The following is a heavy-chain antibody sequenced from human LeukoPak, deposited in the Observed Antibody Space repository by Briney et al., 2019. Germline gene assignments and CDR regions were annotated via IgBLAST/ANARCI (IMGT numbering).Heavy chain of an antibody. D-gene: IGHD3-3*01. J-gene: IGHJ4*02. CDR3: AKEVPNYDFWSGYSGTDY. Sequence: PGRSLRLSCAASGFTFSSFGIHWVRQAPGKGLEWVAVISYGGFNKYYADPVKGRFTISRDNSKNTLYLQMSSLRPDDTAVYYCAKEVPNYDFWSGYSGTDYWGQGTLVTVSS. V-gene: IGHV3-30*18. CDR1: GFTFSSFG. CDR2: ISYGGFNK.